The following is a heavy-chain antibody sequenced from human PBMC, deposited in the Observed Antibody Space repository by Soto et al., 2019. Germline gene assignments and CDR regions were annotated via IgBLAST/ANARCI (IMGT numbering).Heavy chain of an antibody. D-gene: IGHD1-1*01. CDR3: ASNDPGARFDP. Sequence: QVQLVQSGAEVTKPGASVKVSCKAPRYIFTAYFMHWVRQAPVQGLEWMGWINPNNGATHYGLSFQGRVTMTRDTSISTAYMELSSLRSDDTAVYYCASNDPGARFDPWGQGTLVTVSS. J-gene: IGHJ5*02. CDR1: RYIFTAYF. CDR2: INPNNGAT. V-gene: IGHV1-2*02.